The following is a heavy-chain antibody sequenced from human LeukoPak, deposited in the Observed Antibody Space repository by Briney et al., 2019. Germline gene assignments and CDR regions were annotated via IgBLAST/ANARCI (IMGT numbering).Heavy chain of an antibody. Sequence: GGSLRLSCAASGVTFSSYWMSWGRQAPGKGLEWVACIREDGSEIYYVDSVKGRFTISRDNAKNSLSLQMNSLRAEDTAVYYCARDPTGNDAFDIWGQGTMVTVSS. CDR1: GVTFSSYW. J-gene: IGHJ3*02. CDR2: IREDGSEI. CDR3: ARDPTGNDAFDI. D-gene: IGHD1-1*01. V-gene: IGHV3-7*05.